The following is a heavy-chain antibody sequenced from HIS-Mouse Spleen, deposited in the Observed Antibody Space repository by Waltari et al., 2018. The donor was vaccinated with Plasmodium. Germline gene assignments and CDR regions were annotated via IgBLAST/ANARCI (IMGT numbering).Heavy chain of an antibody. CDR1: GGSFSGYY. J-gene: IGHJ2*01. CDR2: INQSGST. CDR3: ARGRVLGTSSGYFDL. V-gene: IGHV4-34*01. Sequence: QVQLQQWGAGLLKPSETLSLTCAVYGGSFSGYYWSWIRQPPGKGLEWIGEINQSGSTNYDPSLKSRVSISVDTSKYQFSLKLSSVTAADTAVYYCARGRVLGTSSGYFDLWGRGTLVTVSS. D-gene: IGHD3-10*01.